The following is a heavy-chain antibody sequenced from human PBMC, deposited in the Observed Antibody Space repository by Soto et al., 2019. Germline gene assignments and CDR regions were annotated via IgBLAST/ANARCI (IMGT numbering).Heavy chain of an antibody. CDR2: ISGSGGST. V-gene: IGHV3-23*01. Sequence: EVQLLESGGGLVQPGGSLRLSCAASGFTFSSYAMSWVRQAPGKGLEWVSAISGSGGSTYYADSAKGRRTISRDNSKNTMYLQMHGLRAEYTAMYYCARAKLFGDLFGDVFDLWGQGTMVTVSS. CDR3: ARAKLFGDLFGDVFDL. J-gene: IGHJ3*01. CDR1: GFTFSSYA. D-gene: IGHD3-10*02.